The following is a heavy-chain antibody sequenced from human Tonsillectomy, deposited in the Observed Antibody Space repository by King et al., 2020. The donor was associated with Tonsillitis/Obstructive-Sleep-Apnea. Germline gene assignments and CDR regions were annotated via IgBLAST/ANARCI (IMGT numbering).Heavy chain of an antibody. D-gene: IGHD1-1*01. Sequence: QLVQSGTEEKKPGASVKVSCKASGYTFTSYGISWVRQAPGQGLEWMGWISTYNGKTNYAQKFQGRVTMTTDTSTSTVYMELRSLRSDDTAVYYCARDEWNRFDPWGQGTLVTVSS. V-gene: IGHV1-18*01. CDR2: ISTYNGKT. CDR3: ARDEWNRFDP. CDR1: GYTFTSYG. J-gene: IGHJ5*02.